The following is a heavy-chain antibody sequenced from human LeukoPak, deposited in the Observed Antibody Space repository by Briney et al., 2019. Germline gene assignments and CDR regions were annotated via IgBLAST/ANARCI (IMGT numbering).Heavy chain of an antibody. V-gene: IGHV3-9*01. D-gene: IGHD6-13*01. Sequence: GGSLRLSCATSGFTFDDYAMHWVRQAPGKGLEWVSGISWNSGRIGYVESVKGRFTISRDNAENSLYLQMNSLRAEDTALYYCAKDKGSSWSGGLDYWGQGTLVTVSS. CDR1: GFTFDDYA. J-gene: IGHJ4*02. CDR2: ISWNSGRI. CDR3: AKDKGSSWSGGLDY.